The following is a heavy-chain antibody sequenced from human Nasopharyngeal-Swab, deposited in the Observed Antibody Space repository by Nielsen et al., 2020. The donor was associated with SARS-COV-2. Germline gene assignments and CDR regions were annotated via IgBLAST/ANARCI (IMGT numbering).Heavy chain of an antibody. CDR1: GDSISSGSYY. V-gene: IGHV4-61*02. CDR3: ARGDSYGDYFDY. CDR2: IFTSGNT. D-gene: IGHD4-17*01. Sequence: SETLSLTCTVSGDSISSGSYYWTWIRQPAGEGLEWIGRIFTSGNTHYNPSLKSRVTISIDTSNSQFSLQLSSVTAADTAVYYCARGDSYGDYFDYWGQGTLITVSS. J-gene: IGHJ4*02.